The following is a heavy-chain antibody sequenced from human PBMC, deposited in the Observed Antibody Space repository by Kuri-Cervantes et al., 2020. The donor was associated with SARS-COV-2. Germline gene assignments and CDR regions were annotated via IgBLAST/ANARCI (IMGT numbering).Heavy chain of an antibody. CDR3: AKEARYCSSPSCYTLFDY. J-gene: IGHJ4*02. CDR1: GFTFSSYA. D-gene: IGHD2-2*02. Sequence: LSLTCAASGFTFSSYAMSWVRQAPGKGLEWVSAISGSGGSTYYADSVKGRFTISRDNSKNTLYLQMNSLRAEDTAVYYCAKEARYCSSPSCYTLFDYWGQGTLVTVSS. V-gene: IGHV3-23*01. CDR2: ISGSGGST.